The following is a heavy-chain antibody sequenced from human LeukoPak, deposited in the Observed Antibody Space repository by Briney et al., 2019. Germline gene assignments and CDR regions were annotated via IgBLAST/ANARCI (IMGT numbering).Heavy chain of an antibody. Sequence: SETLSLTCTVSGGSISSGDYYWSWIRQPPGKXXXXIGYIYYSGSTYYNPSLKSRVTISVDTSKNQFSLKLSSVTAADTAVYYCARWFGESWDWFDPWGQGTLVTVSS. J-gene: IGHJ5*02. CDR2: IYYSGST. CDR1: GGSISSGDYY. CDR3: ARWFGESWDWFDP. V-gene: IGHV4-30-4*01. D-gene: IGHD3-10*01.